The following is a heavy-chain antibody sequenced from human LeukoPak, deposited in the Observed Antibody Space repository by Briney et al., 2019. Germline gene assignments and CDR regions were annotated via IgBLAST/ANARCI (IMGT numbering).Heavy chain of an antibody. J-gene: IGHJ3*02. V-gene: IGHV3-53*05. CDR3: AREISRTGAFDI. D-gene: IGHD3-3*02. Sequence: GGSLRLSCAASGFTVSSNYMSWVRQAPGKGLEWVSVIYSGGSTYYADSVKGRFTISRDNSKNTLYLQMNSRRAEDTAVYYCAREISRTGAFDIWGQGTMVTVSS. CDR2: IYSGGST. CDR1: GFTVSSNY.